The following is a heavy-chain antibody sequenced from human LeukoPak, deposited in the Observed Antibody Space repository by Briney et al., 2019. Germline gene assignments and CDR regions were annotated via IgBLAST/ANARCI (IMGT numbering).Heavy chain of an antibody. D-gene: IGHD5-12*01. CDR2: ISDTGGTT. CDR3: AKRIVPTRVFDY. V-gene: IGHV3-23*01. Sequence: GGSLRLSCAASGFTFSTYAMSWVRQAPGKGLEWVSAISDTGGTTYYADSVKGRFTTSRDNSKNTLYLQMNSLRAEDTAVYYCAKRIVPTRVFDYWGQGTLVTVSS. J-gene: IGHJ4*02. CDR1: GFTFSTYA.